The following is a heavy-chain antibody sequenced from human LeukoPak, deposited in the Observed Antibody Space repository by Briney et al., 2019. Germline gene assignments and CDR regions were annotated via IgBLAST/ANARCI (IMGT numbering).Heavy chain of an antibody. J-gene: IGHJ6*02. CDR3: ARGDDARHYYYYYGMDV. V-gene: IGHV1-69*02. CDR2: IIPILGIA. D-gene: IGHD1-1*01. Sequence: ASVKVSCKASGGTFSSYTISWVRQAPGQGLEWMGRIIPILGIANYAQKFQGRVTITADKSTSTAYMELSSLRSEDTAVYYCARGDDARHYYYYYGMDVWGQGTTVTVSS. CDR1: GGTFSSYT.